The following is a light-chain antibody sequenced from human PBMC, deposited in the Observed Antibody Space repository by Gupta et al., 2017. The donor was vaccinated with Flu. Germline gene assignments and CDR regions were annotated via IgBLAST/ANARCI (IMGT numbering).Light chain of an antibody. Sequence: QSVLTQAPSASGTPGQRVTISCSGGSSNIVNNPVNWYQHLPGTAPKLLIDVNNQRPSGVPGRFSASKSGTSASLAISGLQSEDAADDDGAAWDDSLNAVVFGGGTKLTVL. CDR2: VNN. CDR3: AAWDDSLNAVV. CDR1: SSNIVNNP. J-gene: IGLJ2*01. V-gene: IGLV1-44*01.